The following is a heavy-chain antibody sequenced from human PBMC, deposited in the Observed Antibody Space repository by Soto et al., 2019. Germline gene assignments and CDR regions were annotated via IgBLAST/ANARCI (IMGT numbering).Heavy chain of an antibody. CDR1: GFSFSISP. CDR2: ISYDGTNK. D-gene: IGHD7-27*01. V-gene: IGHV3-30-3*01. J-gene: IGHJ4*02. CDR3: ARDPKTSGGQHWAFNYFDS. Sequence: QVQLVESGGGVVQPGRSLRLSCAASGFSFSISPMHWVRQAPGKGPEWVALISYDGTNKFYADSVKGRFTISRDNSKITIYLEVDSLRPEDAAVYYCARDPKTSGGQHWAFNYFDSWGQGTLVTVSS.